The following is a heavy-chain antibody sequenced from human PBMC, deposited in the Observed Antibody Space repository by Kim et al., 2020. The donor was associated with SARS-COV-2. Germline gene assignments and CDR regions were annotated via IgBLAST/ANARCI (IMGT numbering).Heavy chain of an antibody. Sequence: GGSLRLSCAASGFTFSSYWMAWVRQAPGKGLEWVGNMNQDGSEKYYVDSAKGRFTNSRDNAYNSLYLQMNFVRVEDTAVYYCTTYCGGGNNCYSFDDWGQGALVTVSS. D-gene: IGHD2-15*01. CDR2: MNQDGSEK. CDR1: GFTFSSYW. CDR3: TTYCGGGNNCYSFDD. V-gene: IGHV3-7*01. J-gene: IGHJ4*02.